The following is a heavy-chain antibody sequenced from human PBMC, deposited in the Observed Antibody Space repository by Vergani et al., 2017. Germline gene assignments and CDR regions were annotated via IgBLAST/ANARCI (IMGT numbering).Heavy chain of an antibody. Sequence: VQLVESGGGVVQPGRSLRLSCAASGFTFSSYAMHWVRQAPGKGLEYVSAISSNGGSTYYADSVKGRFTISRDNSKNTLYLQMSSLRAEDTAVYYCVKDPPYGDYPYAFDIWGQGTMVTVSS. D-gene: IGHD4-17*01. J-gene: IGHJ3*02. V-gene: IGHV3-64D*06. CDR2: ISSNGGST. CDR1: GFTFSSYA. CDR3: VKDPPYGDYPYAFDI.